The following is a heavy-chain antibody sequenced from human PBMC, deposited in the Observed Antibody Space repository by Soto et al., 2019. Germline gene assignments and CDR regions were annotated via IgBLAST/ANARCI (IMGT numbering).Heavy chain of an antibody. Sequence: GESLKISCKGSVYSLTSYWIGWVRQMPGKGLEWMGIIYPGDSDTRYSPSFQGQVTISADKSISTAYLQWSSLKASDTAMYYCARHYCSSTSCYPVYYYYYGMDVWGQGTTVTVSS. J-gene: IGHJ6*02. CDR3: ARHYCSSTSCYPVYYYYYGMDV. D-gene: IGHD2-2*01. CDR2: IYPGDSDT. CDR1: VYSLTSYW. V-gene: IGHV5-51*01.